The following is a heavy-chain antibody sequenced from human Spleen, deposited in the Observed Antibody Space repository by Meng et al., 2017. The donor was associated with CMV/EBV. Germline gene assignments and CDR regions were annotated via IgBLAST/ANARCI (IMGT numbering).Heavy chain of an antibody. CDR1: GGTFSSYTIS. Sequence: SCKASGGTFSSYTISWVRQAPGQGLEWIGSINHSGSTYYNPSLKSRVTVSVDTSNSQFSLSLSSMTAADTAVYYCARAGGSTWYYFDNWGQGTPVTVSS. CDR2: INHSGST. J-gene: IGHJ4*02. V-gene: IGHV4-39*07. D-gene: IGHD6-13*01. CDR3: ARAGGSTWYYFDN.